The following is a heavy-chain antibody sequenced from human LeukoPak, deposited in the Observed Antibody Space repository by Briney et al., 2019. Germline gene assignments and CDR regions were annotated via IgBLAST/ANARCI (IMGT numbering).Heavy chain of an antibody. CDR2: ISGSGGSI. D-gene: IGHD6-13*01. J-gene: IGHJ3*02. Sequence: GGSLRLSCAASGFTFSSYAMSWVRQAPGKGLEWVSAISGSGGSIYYADSVKGRFTISRDNSKNTLYLQMNSLRAEDTAVYYCAKDDFIGQQLVRLRFAFDIWGQGTMVTVSS. CDR1: GFTFSSYA. V-gene: IGHV3-23*01. CDR3: AKDDFIGQQLVRLRFAFDI.